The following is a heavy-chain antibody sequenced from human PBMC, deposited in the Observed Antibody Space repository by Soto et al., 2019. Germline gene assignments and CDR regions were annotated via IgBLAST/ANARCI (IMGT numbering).Heavy chain of an antibody. D-gene: IGHD6-6*01. V-gene: IGHV4-31*03. CDR2: IYYSGSA. CDR3: ARLKSREYKIISYSFGY. J-gene: IGHJ4*02. Sequence: QVQLQESGPGLVKPSQTLSLTCTVSGDSVSSGGAYWSWIRQHPGKGLEWIGYIYYSGSANYPPSRKRRLTISLNTSQTQGSLRLSSVPTAETRVSYCARLKSREYKIISYSFGYWGRGTLVTVSS. CDR1: GDSVSSGGAY.